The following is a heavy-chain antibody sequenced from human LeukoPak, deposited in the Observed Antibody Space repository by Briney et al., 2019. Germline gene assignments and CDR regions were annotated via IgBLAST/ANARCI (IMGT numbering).Heavy chain of an antibody. D-gene: IGHD4-17*01. J-gene: IGHJ4*02. CDR2: IYTSGST. Sequence: SETLSLTCTVSGGSISSGSYYWSWIRQPAGKGLEWIGRIYTSGSTNYNPSLKSRVTISLDTSKNQFSLKLSSVTAADTAVYYCANSIDFDYGDYYFDYWGQGALVTVSS. CDR1: GGSISSGSYY. CDR3: ANSIDFDYGDYYFDY. V-gene: IGHV4-61*02.